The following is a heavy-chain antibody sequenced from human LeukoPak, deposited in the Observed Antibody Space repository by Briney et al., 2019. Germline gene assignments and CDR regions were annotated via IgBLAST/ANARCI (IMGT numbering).Heavy chain of an antibody. V-gene: IGHV4-34*01. Sequence: SETLSLTCAVYGGSFSGYYWSWIRQPPGKGLERIGEINHSGSTNYNPSLKSRVTISVDTSKNQFSLKLSSVTAADTAVYYCASCSSGGSCYSPVNWFDPWGQGTLVTVSS. J-gene: IGHJ5*02. D-gene: IGHD2-15*01. CDR1: GGSFSGYY. CDR3: ASCSSGGSCYSPVNWFDP. CDR2: INHSGST.